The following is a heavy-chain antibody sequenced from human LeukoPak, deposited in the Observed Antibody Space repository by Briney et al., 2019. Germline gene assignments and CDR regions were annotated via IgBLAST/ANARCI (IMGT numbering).Heavy chain of an antibody. J-gene: IGHJ6*02. CDR2: IYYSGTT. V-gene: IGHV4-59*01. CDR3: AREDPQTTVPEGMDV. D-gene: IGHD4-17*01. Sequence: SETLSLTCTVSGGSISHYYWSWIRQSPGKGLEWIGYIYYSGTTNYNPSLKSRVTISVDTSRNQFSLQLRSVTAADTAVYYCAREDPQTTVPEGMDVWGRGTTVIVSS. CDR1: GGSISHYY.